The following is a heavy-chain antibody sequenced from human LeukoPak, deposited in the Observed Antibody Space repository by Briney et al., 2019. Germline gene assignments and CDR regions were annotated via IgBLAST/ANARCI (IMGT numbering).Heavy chain of an antibody. CDR2: ITPILGIA. V-gene: IGHV1-69*04. Sequence: ASVKVSCKASGGTFSSYAISWVRQAPGQGLEWMGRITPILGIANYAQKFQGRVTITADKSTSTAYMELSSLRSEDTAVYYCAREVAVAGSYFDYWGQGTLVTVSS. CDR1: GGTFSSYA. D-gene: IGHD6-19*01. CDR3: AREVAVAGSYFDY. J-gene: IGHJ4*02.